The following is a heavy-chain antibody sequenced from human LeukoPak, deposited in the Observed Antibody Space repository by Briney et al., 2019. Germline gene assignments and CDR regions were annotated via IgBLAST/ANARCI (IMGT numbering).Heavy chain of an antibody. Sequence: SETLSLTCTVSGGSISSGSDYCSWIRQPAGKGLEWIGRIYTSGSTNYNPSLKSRVTISVDTSKNQFSLELSSVTAADTAVYYCARTNYDFWSGYYYMDVWGKGTTVTVSS. CDR2: IYTSGST. J-gene: IGHJ6*03. V-gene: IGHV4-61*02. CDR1: GGSISSGSDY. D-gene: IGHD3-3*01. CDR3: ARTNYDFWSGYYYMDV.